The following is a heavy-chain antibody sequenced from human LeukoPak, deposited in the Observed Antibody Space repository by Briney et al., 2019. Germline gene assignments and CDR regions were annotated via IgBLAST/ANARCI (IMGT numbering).Heavy chain of an antibody. J-gene: IGHJ4*02. Sequence: GGSLRLSRAASGFTFSTYAMHWVRQAPGKGLEWVAFIRHNGSDKYYIDSVKDRFIIFRDNSKNTLYLQMNSLRSEDTAVYYCATEFNYSGSKNSGWGQGTLVTVSS. D-gene: IGHD3-10*01. V-gene: IGHV3-30*02. CDR2: IRHNGSDK. CDR1: GFTFSTYA. CDR3: ATEFNYSGSKNSG.